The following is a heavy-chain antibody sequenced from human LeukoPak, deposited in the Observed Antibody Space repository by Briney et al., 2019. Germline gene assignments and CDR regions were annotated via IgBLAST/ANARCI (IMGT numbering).Heavy chain of an antibody. CDR2: ISSNGGST. V-gene: IGHV3-64*01. Sequence: GGSLRLSRAASGFTFSSYAMHWVRQAPGKGLEYVSVISSNGGSTYYANSVKGRFTISRDNSKNTLYLQMGSLRAEDMAVYYCARDPGVMVRGVTRYYYYMDVWGKGTTVTVSS. D-gene: IGHD3-10*01. CDR3: ARDPGVMVRGVTRYYYYMDV. J-gene: IGHJ6*03. CDR1: GFTFSSYA.